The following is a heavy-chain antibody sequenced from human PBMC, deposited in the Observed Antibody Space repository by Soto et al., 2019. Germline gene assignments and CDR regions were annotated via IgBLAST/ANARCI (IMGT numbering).Heavy chain of an antibody. J-gene: IGHJ4*02. V-gene: IGHV1-18*04. D-gene: IGHD2-21*02. Sequence: ASVEVSCKTSGLTFTSCPFSWVRQAPGQGLEWLTWVHPYEGTTKVAHQFRDRITLTSDASAATVFMELTRLTSDDTAVYFCPREYCSSTTCLDCWGQGTLVIVSS. CDR3: PREYCSSTTCLDC. CDR1: GLTFTSCP. CDR2: VHPYEGTT.